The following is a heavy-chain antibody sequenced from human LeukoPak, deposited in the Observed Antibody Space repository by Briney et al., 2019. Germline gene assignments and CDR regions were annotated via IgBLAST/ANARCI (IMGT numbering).Heavy chain of an antibody. CDR1: GFTFDDYA. D-gene: IGHD5-18*01. J-gene: IGHJ4*02. CDR2: IGWNSGSI. V-gene: IGHV3-9*01. Sequence: GRSLRLSCAASGFTFDDYAMHWVRQAPGKSLEWVSGIGWNSGSIGYADSVKGRFTISRDNAKNSLYLQMNSLRAEDTAFYCAKGKRYSYGLGEFDYWGQGTLVTVSS. CDR3: AKGKRYSYGLGEFDY.